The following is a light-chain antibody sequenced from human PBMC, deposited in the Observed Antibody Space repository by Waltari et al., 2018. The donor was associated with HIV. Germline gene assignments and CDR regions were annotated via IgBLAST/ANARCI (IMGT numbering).Light chain of an antibody. CDR1: ISDIGTYDH. J-gene: IGLJ2*01. CDR2: EAT. Sequence: QSALTQPPSASGSPGQSVTLSCPGTISDIGTYDHVSRYQQLPGKAPKLGISEATNRPSGVSDRFSGSKSGNTAFLTVSGLQAEDEADYYCSSFANRDGFYVLFGGGTRLTVL. CDR3: SSFANRDGFYVL. V-gene: IGLV2-8*01.